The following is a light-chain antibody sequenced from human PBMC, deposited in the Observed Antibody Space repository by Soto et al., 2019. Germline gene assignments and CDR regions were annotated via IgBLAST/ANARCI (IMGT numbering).Light chain of an antibody. J-gene: IGKJ1*01. V-gene: IGKV3-20*01. CDR2: GAS. CDR1: QSVSSSY. CDR3: QQYGSSPGWT. Sequence: EIVLTQSPGTLSLSPGERATLSCRASQSVSSSYLAWYQQKPGQAPRLLIYGASSRATGIPDRFSGSGSGTDFPLTISRLEPEDFPVYYCQQYGSSPGWTFGQGTKVEIK.